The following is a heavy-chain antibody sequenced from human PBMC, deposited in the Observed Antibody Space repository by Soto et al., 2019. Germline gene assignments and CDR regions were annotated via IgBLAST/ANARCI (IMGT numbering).Heavy chain of an antibody. J-gene: IGHJ6*02. V-gene: IGHV5-10-1*01. CDR2: IDPSDSYT. CDR3: ARSEYRDDYYGMDV. D-gene: IGHD6-6*01. CDR1: GYSFTSYW. Sequence: PGESLKISCKGSGYSFTSYWISWVRQMPGKGLEWMGRIDPSDSYTNYSPSFRGHVTISADKSISTAYLQWSSLKASDTAMYYCARSEYRDDYYGMDVWGQGTTVTVYS.